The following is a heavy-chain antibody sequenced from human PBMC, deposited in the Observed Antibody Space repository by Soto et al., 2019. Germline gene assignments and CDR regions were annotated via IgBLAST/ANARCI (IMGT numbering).Heavy chain of an antibody. CDR1: GYTFTSYD. D-gene: IGHD6-13*01. J-gene: IGHJ6*03. V-gene: IGHV1-8*01. Sequence: ASVKVSCKASGYTFTSYDINWVRQATGQGLEWMGWMNPNSGNTGYAQKFQGRVTMTRNTSISTAYMELSSLRSEDTAVYYCARGPYSSSWYVTTDYYMDVWGKGTTVTVSS. CDR2: MNPNSGNT. CDR3: ARGPYSSSWYVTTDYYMDV.